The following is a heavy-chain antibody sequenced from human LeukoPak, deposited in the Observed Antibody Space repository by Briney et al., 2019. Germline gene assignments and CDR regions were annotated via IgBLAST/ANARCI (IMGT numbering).Heavy chain of an antibody. J-gene: IGHJ4*02. V-gene: IGHV4-39*01. CDR3: ARGDSGWYLGLGFDY. D-gene: IGHD6-19*01. CDR1: GGSISSSSYY. Sequence: SETLSLTCTVSGGSISSSSYYWGWIRQPPGKGLEWIVSIYYSGSTYYNQSLKSRVTISIDTSKNQFSLKLTSVTAADTAVYYCARGDSGWYLGLGFDYWGQGTLVTVSS. CDR2: IYYSGST.